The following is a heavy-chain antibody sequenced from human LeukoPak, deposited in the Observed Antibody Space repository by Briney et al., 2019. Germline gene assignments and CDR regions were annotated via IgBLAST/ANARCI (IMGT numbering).Heavy chain of an antibody. J-gene: IGHJ5*02. CDR3: ASQYYDSSLGFDP. CDR1: GYTFTSYG. Sequence: APVKVSCKASGYTFTSYGISWVRQAPGQGLEWMGWISAYNGNTNYAQKLQGRVTMTTDTSTSTTYMELRSLRSDDTAVYYCASQYYDSSLGFDPWGQGTQVTVSS. D-gene: IGHD3-22*01. V-gene: IGHV1-18*01. CDR2: ISAYNGNT.